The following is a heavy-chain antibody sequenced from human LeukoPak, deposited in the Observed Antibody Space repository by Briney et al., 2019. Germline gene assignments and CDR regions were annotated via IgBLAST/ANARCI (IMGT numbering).Heavy chain of an antibody. Sequence: PGGSLRLSCPASGFTFSSYWMNWARQAPGKGLEWVASINHNGNVNYYVDSVKGRFTISRDNAKNSLYLQMSNLRAEDTAVYFCAREGGLDVWGQGATVTVSS. V-gene: IGHV3-7*03. CDR1: GFTFSSYW. CDR3: AREGGLDV. CDR2: INHNGNVN. J-gene: IGHJ6*02.